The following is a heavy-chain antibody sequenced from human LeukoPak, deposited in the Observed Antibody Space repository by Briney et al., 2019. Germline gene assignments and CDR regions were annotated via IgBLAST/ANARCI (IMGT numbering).Heavy chain of an antibody. J-gene: IGHJ4*02. CDR3: ARAGWFGELYGPLDF. D-gene: IGHD3-10*01. V-gene: IGHV4-34*01. CDR1: GGFFSGYY. Sequence: PSETLSLTCAVHGGFFSGYYWSWIRQSPGKGLEWIGEIDRSGNNNYNPSLKSRVTISVDTSKNQFALNLRTVTAADTAVYYCARAGWFGELYGPLDFWGQGTLVTVSS. CDR2: IDRSGNN.